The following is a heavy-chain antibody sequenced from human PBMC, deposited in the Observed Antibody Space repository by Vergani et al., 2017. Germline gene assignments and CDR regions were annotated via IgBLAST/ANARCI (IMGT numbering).Heavy chain of an antibody. CDR1: GYTFTSYY. Sequence: QVQLVQSGAEVKKPGASVKVSCKASGYTFTSYYMHWVRQAPGQGLEWMGIINPSGGSTTYAQKFQGRVTMTRDTSTTTVYMELSSLRSEDTAVYYCARDRLMMGEPDAFDIWGQGTMVTVSS. J-gene: IGHJ3*02. V-gene: IGHV1-46*01. CDR3: ARDRLMMGEPDAFDI. D-gene: IGHD1-26*01. CDR2: INPSGGST.